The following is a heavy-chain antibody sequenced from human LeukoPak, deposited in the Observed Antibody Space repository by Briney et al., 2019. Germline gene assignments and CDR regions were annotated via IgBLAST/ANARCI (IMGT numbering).Heavy chain of an antibody. CDR2: LYTSGIT. CDR3: ARGSAYRSFDY. CDR1: GASISSGSYS. Sequence: SQTLSLTCTASGASISSGSYSWSWIRQPAGEGLEWIGRLYTSGITNYNSSLRSRITMSVDTSKNQFSLKLSSVTAADTAVYYCARGSAYRSFDYWGQGTLVSVSS. J-gene: IGHJ4*02. V-gene: IGHV4-61*02. D-gene: IGHD4-11*01.